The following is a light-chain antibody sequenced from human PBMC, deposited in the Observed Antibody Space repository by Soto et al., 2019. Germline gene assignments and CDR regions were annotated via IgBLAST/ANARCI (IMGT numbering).Light chain of an antibody. CDR3: PQRRNWPWT. Sequence: EIVLTQSPGTLSLSPGERATLSCRASSSVSTYLAWYQQKPGQAPRLLIYDASNRVTGIPARFSGSGSGTDFTLTIRSLEPEDFAVYFCPQRRNWPWTFGQGTKVEIK. CDR1: SSVSTY. CDR2: DAS. J-gene: IGKJ1*01. V-gene: IGKV3-11*01.